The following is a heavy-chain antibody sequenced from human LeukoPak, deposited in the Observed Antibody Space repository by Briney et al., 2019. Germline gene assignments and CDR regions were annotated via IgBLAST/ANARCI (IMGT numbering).Heavy chain of an antibody. J-gene: IGHJ4*02. Sequence: GGSLRLSCAASGFTFSSYAMSWVRQAPGKGLEWVSAISGSGGSTYYADSVKGRFTISRDNSKNTLYLQMNSLRAKDTAVYYCAKGHLWFGELLSDYWGQGTLVTVSS. CDR3: AKGHLWFGELLSDY. CDR2: ISGSGGST. CDR1: GFTFSSYA. D-gene: IGHD3-10*01. V-gene: IGHV3-23*01.